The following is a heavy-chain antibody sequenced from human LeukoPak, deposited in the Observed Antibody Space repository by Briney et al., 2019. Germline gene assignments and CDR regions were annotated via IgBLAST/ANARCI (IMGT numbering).Heavy chain of an antibody. CDR2: IWYDGSNK. Sequence: QTGGSLRLSCAASGFTFSSYGMHWVRQAPGKGLEWVAVIWYDGSNKYYADSVKGRFSISRDNSKNLVYLQMNSLRAEDTAVYYCARTRNGYTTEYLQYWGQGTLVTVSS. CDR3: ARTRNGYTTEYLQY. CDR1: GFTFSSYG. V-gene: IGHV3-33*01. J-gene: IGHJ1*01. D-gene: IGHD5-24*01.